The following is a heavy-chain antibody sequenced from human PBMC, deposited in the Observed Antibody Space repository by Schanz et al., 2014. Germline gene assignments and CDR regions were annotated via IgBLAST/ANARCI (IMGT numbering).Heavy chain of an antibody. CDR3: AKARRKSNCSGGRCFHYSYYGMDV. CDR1: GFTVSSNH. J-gene: IGHJ6*02. Sequence: EVQLAESGGGLVQPGGSLRLSCAVSGFTVSSNHMSWVRQAPGKGLEWVSVIYSGIGAYYADSVKDRFTVSRDNSKNTVYLQMNRLRAEDTAVYYCAKARRKSNCSGGRCFHYSYYGMDVWGQGTTVTVSS. D-gene: IGHD2-15*01. V-gene: IGHV3-66*01. CDR2: IYSGIGA.